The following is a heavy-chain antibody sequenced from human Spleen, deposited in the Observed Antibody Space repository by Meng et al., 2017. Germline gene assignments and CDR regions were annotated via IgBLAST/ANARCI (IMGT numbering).Heavy chain of an antibody. V-gene: IGHV3-33*01. J-gene: IGHJ6*02. CDR3: ARERSTMVRGVAYYYGMDV. Sequence: GESLKISCAASGFTFSSYGMHWVRQAPGKGLEWVAVIWYDGSNKYYADSVKGRFTISRDNSKNTLYLQMNSLRAEDTAVYYCARERSTMVRGVAYYYGMDVWGQGTTVTVSS. CDR2: IWYDGSNK. D-gene: IGHD3-10*01. CDR1: GFTFSSYG.